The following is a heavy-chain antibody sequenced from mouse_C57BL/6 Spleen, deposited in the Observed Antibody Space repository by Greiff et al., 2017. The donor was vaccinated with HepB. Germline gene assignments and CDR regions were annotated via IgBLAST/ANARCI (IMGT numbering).Heavy chain of an antibody. CDR1: GYTFTSYW. V-gene: IGHV1-59*01. CDR2: IDPSDSYT. J-gene: IGHJ4*01. Sequence: VQLQQPGAELVRPGTSVKLSCKASGYTFTSYWMHWVKQRPGQGLEWIGVIDPSDSYTNYNQKFKGKAKLTVDTSSSTAYMQLSSLTSEDSAVYYCARSTREAMDYWGQGTSVTVSS. D-gene: IGHD3-3*01. CDR3: ARSTREAMDY.